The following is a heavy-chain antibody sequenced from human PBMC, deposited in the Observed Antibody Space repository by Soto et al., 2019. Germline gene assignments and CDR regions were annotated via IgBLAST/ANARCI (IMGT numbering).Heavy chain of an antibody. CDR3: AKVGVDTAMVYYFDY. Sequence: LRLSCAASGFTFITYAMSWVRQAPGKGLEWVSAISGSAGSTYYADSVKGRFTISRDNSKNTLYLQMNSLRAEDTAVYYCAKVGVDTAMVYYFDYWGQGTLVTVSS. V-gene: IGHV3-23*01. CDR2: ISGSAGST. J-gene: IGHJ4*02. D-gene: IGHD5-18*01. CDR1: GFTFITYA.